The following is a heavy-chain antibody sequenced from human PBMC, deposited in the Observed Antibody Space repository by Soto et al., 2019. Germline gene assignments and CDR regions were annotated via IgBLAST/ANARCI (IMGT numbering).Heavy chain of an antibody. CDR3: ARRGYSSGWYYFDY. D-gene: IGHD6-19*01. CDR2: IYYSGGT. J-gene: IGHJ4*02. CDR1: GGSMGSYY. V-gene: IGHV4-59*01. Sequence: SSETLSLTCTVSGGSMGSYYWSWIRQPPGKGLEWIGYIYYSGGTNYSPSLESRVSISADTSKNQFSLKLSSVTAADTAVYYCARRGYSSGWYYFDYWGQGTLVTVSS.